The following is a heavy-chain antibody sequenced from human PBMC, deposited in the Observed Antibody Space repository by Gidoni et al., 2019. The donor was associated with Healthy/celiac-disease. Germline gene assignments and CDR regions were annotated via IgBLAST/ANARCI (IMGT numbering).Heavy chain of an antibody. V-gene: IGHV4-39*02. J-gene: IGHJ6*02. D-gene: IGHD6-6*01. Sequence: QLQLQESGPGLVKPSETLSLTCTVSGGSISSSSYYWGWIRQPPGKGLEWIGSIYYSGSTYYNPSLKSRVTISVDTSKNQFSLKLSSVTAADTAVYYCAREYSSSSEGPEENYYYGMDVWGQGTTVTVSS. CDR3: AREYSSSSEGPEENYYYGMDV. CDR1: GGSISSSSYY. CDR2: IYYSGST.